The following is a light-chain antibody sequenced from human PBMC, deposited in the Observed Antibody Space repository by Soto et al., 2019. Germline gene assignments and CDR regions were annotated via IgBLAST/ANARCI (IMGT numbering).Light chain of an antibody. CDR2: GAS. CDR1: QSVGRS. CDR3: KKYDNWPSVT. J-gene: IGKJ4*01. Sequence: IVMTQSPATLSVSPGERVTLSCRASQSVGRSLAWYQQKPGQAPRLLIYGASARATGIPATFSGSGSGTEFTLTISSLQSEYFAIYYCKKYDNWPSVTFGEGTKVDI. V-gene: IGKV3-15*01.